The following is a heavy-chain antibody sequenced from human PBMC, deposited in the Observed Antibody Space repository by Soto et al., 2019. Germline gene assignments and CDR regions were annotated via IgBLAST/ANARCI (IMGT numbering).Heavy chain of an antibody. CDR1: GYTFTSYA. Sequence: SVKVSCKASGYTFTSYAMHWVRQAPGQRLEWMGWINAGNGNTKYSQKFQGRVTITRDTSASTAYMELSSLRSEDTSVYYCARSNYDFWSGRYYGMDVWRKGNRVAVSS. V-gene: IGHV1-3*01. J-gene: IGHJ6*01. CDR3: ARSNYDFWSGRYYGMDV. CDR2: INAGNGNT. D-gene: IGHD3-3*01.